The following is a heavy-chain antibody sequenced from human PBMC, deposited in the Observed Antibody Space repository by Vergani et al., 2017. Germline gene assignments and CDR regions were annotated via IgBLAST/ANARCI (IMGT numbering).Heavy chain of an antibody. Sequence: EVQLVESGGGLVQPGGSLRLSCAASGFTFSSYSMNWVRQAPGKGLEWVSYISSSSSTIYYADSVKGRFTISRDNAKNSLYLQMNSLRAEDTAVYYCARTGSIAPNAFNIWGQGTMVTVSS. V-gene: IGHV3-48*01. CDR2: ISSSSSTI. D-gene: IGHD6-6*01. CDR3: ARTGSIAPNAFNI. CDR1: GFTFSSYS. J-gene: IGHJ3*02.